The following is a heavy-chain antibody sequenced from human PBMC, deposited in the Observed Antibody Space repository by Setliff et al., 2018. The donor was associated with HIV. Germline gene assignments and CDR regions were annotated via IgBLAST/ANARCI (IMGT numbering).Heavy chain of an antibody. D-gene: IGHD6-13*01. J-gene: IGHJ4*02. CDR3: ARDVMRWLVMVPGATRGYFDA. CDR1: GVSISSHF. V-gene: IGHV4-34*01. CDR2: VNHSGST. Sequence: SETLSLTCTVSGVSISSHFWTWIRQPPGKGLEWIGEVNHSGSTNYNPSLESRATISVDTSMNYLSLNLTSVTAADTAVYFCARDVMRWLVMVPGATRGYFDAWGQGALVTVPQ.